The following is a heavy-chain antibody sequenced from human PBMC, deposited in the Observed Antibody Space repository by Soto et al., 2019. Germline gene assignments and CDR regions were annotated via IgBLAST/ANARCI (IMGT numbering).Heavy chain of an antibody. CDR2: IYYSGST. Sequence: SETLSLTCTVSGGSISSSSYYWGWIRQPPGKGLEWIGSIYYSGSTYYNPSLKSRVTISVDTSKNQFSLKLSSVTAADTAVYYCARSARQWPWINWFDPWRQGTLVTVSS. CDR1: GGSISSSSYY. J-gene: IGHJ5*02. V-gene: IGHV4-39*01. D-gene: IGHD6-19*01. CDR3: ARSARQWPWINWFDP.